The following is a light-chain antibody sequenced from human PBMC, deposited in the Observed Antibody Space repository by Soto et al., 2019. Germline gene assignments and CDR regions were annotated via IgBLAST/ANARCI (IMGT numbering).Light chain of an antibody. CDR2: GAS. Sequence: EIVLSQSPGTLSLSPGEGATLSCRASQSISSNFLAWYQQKPGQAPRLLIYGASSRATGIPDRFSGSGSGTDFTLTISRLEPEDFAVYYCQHYGSSPETFGQGTKVDIK. CDR1: QSISSNF. J-gene: IGKJ1*01. V-gene: IGKV3-20*01. CDR3: QHYGSSPET.